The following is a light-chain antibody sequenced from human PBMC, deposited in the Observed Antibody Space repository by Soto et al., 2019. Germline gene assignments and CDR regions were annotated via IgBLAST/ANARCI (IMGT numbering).Light chain of an antibody. Sequence: SYELTQPPSVSVAPGQTARITWGGNNIGSKSVHGYQQKPGQAPVLVVYDDSDRPSGIPERFSGSNSGNTATLTISRVEAGDEADYYCQVWDSSSDHNYVFGNGTKVTVL. CDR2: DDS. V-gene: IGLV3-21*02. CDR3: QVWDSSSDHNYV. J-gene: IGLJ1*01. CDR1: NIGSKS.